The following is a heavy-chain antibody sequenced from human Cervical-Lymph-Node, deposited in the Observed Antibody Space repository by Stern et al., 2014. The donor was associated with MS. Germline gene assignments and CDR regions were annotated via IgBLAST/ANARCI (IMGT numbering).Heavy chain of an antibody. D-gene: IGHD3-3*01. J-gene: IGHJ4*02. CDR3: LSGVNY. CDR2: ITSDGGRT. Sequence: EEQLVESGGGLVQPGGSLRLSCSVSGFRFADYAMHWVRQASGKGLQYISGITSDGGRTFYANSLEGRFTISRDNAKSTLYLEMTNLRIEDTATYFCLSGVNYWGQGTLVTVSS. CDR1: GFRFADYA. V-gene: IGHV3-64D*06.